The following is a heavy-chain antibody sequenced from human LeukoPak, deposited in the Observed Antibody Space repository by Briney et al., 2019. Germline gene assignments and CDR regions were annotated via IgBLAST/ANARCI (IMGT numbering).Heavy chain of an antibody. V-gene: IGHV1-2*02. Sequence: ASVKVSCKASGYTFTGYYMHWVRQAPGQGLEWMGWINPNSGGTNYAQKFQGRVTMTRDTSISTAYMELRSLRSDDTAVYYCARRGGKNYGDYVLYYDYMDVWGKGTTVTVSS. D-gene: IGHD4-17*01. CDR1: GYTFTGYY. J-gene: IGHJ6*03. CDR3: ARRGGKNYGDYVLYYDYMDV. CDR2: INPNSGGT.